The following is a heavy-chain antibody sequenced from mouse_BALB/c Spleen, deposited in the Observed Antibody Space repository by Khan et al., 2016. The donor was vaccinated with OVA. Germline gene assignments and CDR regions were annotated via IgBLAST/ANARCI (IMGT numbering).Heavy chain of an antibody. CDR2: ISSGGSYT. CDR3: ARGLFTTVVATPFAY. D-gene: IGHD1-1*01. V-gene: IGHV5-9-3*01. J-gene: IGHJ3*01. CDR1: GFTFSNYA. Sequence: EVQLVESGGGLVKPGGSLKLSCAASGFTFSNYAMSWVRQTPEKRLKWVATISSGGSYTYFPDSVQGRFTISRDNAKNTLSLQMSSLRSEDTAIXYCARGLFTTVVATPFAYWGQGTLVTVSA.